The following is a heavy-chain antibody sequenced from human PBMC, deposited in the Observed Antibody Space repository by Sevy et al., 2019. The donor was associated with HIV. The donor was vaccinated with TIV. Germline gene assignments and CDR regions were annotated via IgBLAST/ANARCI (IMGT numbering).Heavy chain of an antibody. D-gene: IGHD1-1*01. CDR1: GFTFSRYV. CDR3: AKRDLNNQFLLDY. CDR2: LSYDGSDE. Sequence: GGSLRLSCAASGFTFSRYVMHWVRQAPGKGLEWLAVLSYDGSDESYADSVRGRFTISRDNSKNTLFLQMNSLRAEDTAVYYCAKRDLNNQFLLDYWGQGTLVTVSS. V-gene: IGHV3-30*18. J-gene: IGHJ4*02.